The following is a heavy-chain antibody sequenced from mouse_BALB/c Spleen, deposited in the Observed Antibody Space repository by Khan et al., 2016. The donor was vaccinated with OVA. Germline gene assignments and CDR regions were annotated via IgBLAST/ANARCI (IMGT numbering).Heavy chain of an antibody. D-gene: IGHD2-1*01. J-gene: IGHJ3*01. Sequence: EVKVVESGGGLVKPGGSLKLSCAASGFTFSTYAMSWVRQTPEKRLEWVATISSDGDYTYYPDNVTGRFTISRDNAKNTLYLQMSSLRSEDTAMYYWARSPYGNFAYWGQGTLVTVSA. CDR3: ARSPYGNFAY. V-gene: IGHV5-9-3*01. CDR2: ISSDGDYT. CDR1: GFTFSTYA.